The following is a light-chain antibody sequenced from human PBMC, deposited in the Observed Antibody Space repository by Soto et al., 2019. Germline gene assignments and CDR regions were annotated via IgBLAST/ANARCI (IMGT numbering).Light chain of an antibody. J-gene: IGLJ2*01. CDR2: DVS. CDR3: CSFTTSNTLL. Sequence: QSALIQPASVSGSPGQSITISCTGTSSDVGGYNFVSWYQRHPGKAPKLMIYDVSNRPSGVSNRFSGSKSGNTASLTISGLQGEDGADYYCCSFTTSNTLLFGGGTQLTVL. V-gene: IGLV2-14*01. CDR1: SSDVGGYNF.